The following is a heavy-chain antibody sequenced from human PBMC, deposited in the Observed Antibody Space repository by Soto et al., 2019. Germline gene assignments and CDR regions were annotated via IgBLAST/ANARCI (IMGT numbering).Heavy chain of an antibody. D-gene: IGHD6-13*01. Sequence: SVKVSCKASGGTFSSYAISWVRQAPGQGLEWMGGIIPIFGTANYAQKFQGRVTITADESTSTAYMELSSLRSEDTAVYYCARDQGQQLELLGYYYYGMDVWGQGTTVTVSS. J-gene: IGHJ6*02. CDR3: ARDQGQQLELLGYYYYGMDV. CDR1: GGTFSSYA. V-gene: IGHV1-69*13. CDR2: IIPIFGTA.